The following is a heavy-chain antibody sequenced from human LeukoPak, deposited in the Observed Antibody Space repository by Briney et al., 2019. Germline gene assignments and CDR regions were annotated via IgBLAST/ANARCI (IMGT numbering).Heavy chain of an antibody. V-gene: IGHV4-39*01. D-gene: IGHD5-18*01. Sequence: SGSLSLTCTVSGGSISSSSAYWGWIRQPPGKGLEWIGSIYYSKNTYYNPSLKSRVTISADTSKNQFSLTLGSVSATDTAVYYCVSPRGFSYGYFDYWGQGTLVT. J-gene: IGHJ4*02. CDR1: GGSISSSSAY. CDR3: VSPRGFSYGYFDY. CDR2: IYYSKNT.